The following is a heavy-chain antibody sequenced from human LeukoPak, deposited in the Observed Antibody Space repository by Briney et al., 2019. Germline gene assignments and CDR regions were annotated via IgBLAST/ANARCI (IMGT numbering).Heavy chain of an antibody. D-gene: IGHD6-19*01. CDR3: ATQAGEVGGRAWYD. V-gene: IGHV4-39*01. CDR1: GGSVSSTNYY. J-gene: IGHJ4*02. Sequence: SETLSLTCTVSGGSVSSTNYYWGWIRQPPGMGLEWIGMIYYSGATYYNPSLKSRLTISVDTSKNQFSLKVSSVTAADTAVYYCATQAGEVGGRAWYDWGQGTLVTVSS. CDR2: IYYSGAT.